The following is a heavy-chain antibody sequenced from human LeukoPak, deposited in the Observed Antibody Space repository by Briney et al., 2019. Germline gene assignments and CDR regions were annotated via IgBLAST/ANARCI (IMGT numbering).Heavy chain of an antibody. J-gene: IGHJ5*02. CDR1: GYTFTGYY. V-gene: IGHV1-2*02. CDR3: ANMPGNSWYHWFDP. CDR2: INPNSGGT. D-gene: IGHD6-13*01. Sequence: GASVTVSCKASGYTFTGYYMHWVRQAPGQGLEWMGWINPNSGGTNYAQKFQGRVTMTRDTSISTAYMELSRLRSDDTAVYYCANMPGNSWYHWFDPWGQGTLVTVSS.